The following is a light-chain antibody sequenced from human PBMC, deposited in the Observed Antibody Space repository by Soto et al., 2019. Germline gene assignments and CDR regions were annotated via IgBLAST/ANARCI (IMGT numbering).Light chain of an antibody. V-gene: IGKV3-15*01. CDR1: QSISSN. CDR2: RAS. Sequence: EIVMTQSPATLSVSPGERATLSCRASQSISSNLAWYQQKLGQAPRLLIYRASTRATGIPARFSGSGSGTEFILTISRLEPEDFALYYCGQFVSSPPRTFGQGTKVEIK. J-gene: IGKJ1*01. CDR3: GQFVSSPPRT.